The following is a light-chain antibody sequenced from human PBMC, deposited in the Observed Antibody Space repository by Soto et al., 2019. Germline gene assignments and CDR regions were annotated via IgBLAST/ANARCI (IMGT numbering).Light chain of an antibody. CDR3: SSYTSSRPVV. Sequence: QSVLTQPASVSGSPGQSITISCTGTSSDVGTYNYVSWYQQHPGKAPKLMISEVSNRPSGVSTRFSGSKSGNTASLTISGLQADDEADYYCSSYTSSRPVVFGGGTKLTVL. V-gene: IGLV2-14*01. J-gene: IGLJ2*01. CDR1: SSDVGTYNY. CDR2: EVS.